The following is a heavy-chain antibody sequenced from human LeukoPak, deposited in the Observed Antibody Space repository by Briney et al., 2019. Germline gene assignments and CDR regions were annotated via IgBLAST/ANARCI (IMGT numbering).Heavy chain of an antibody. D-gene: IGHD1-26*01. Sequence: SETLSLTCTVSGVSISSYNCSSIRQPPGKGLEWIGYIYYSGSTNYNPSLKSRVTISVDTSKNQFSLKLSSVTAEDTAVYYCAMGLTGSYGNWFDPWGQGTLVTVSS. J-gene: IGHJ5*02. V-gene: IGHV4-59*01. CDR3: AMGLTGSYGNWFDP. CDR1: GVSISSYN. CDR2: IYYSGST.